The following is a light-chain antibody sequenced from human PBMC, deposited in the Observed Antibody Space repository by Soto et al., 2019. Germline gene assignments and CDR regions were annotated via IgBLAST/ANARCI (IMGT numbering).Light chain of an antibody. CDR2: GAS. V-gene: IGKV3-20*01. CDR1: QSVSSSY. J-gene: IGKJ1*01. Sequence: EIVLTQSPGTLSSSPGERATLSCRASQSVSSSYLAWYQQKPGQAPRLVIYGASSRATGIPDRISGSGSGTDFTLTISRLEPEDFAVYYCQQYGSSPRGTFGQGTKVEIK. CDR3: QQYGSSPRGT.